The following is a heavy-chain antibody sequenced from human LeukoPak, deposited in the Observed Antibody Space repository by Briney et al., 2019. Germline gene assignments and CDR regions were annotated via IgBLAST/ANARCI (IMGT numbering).Heavy chain of an antibody. CDR3: ARGGGFYYMDV. CDR2: INHRGST. J-gene: IGHJ6*03. Sequence: SETLSLTCAVYGVSFSGYYWTWIRQPPGKGLEWIGEINHRGSTNYNPSLKSRVTISVDTSKNQISLKLNSVTAADTAVYYCARGGGFYYMDVWGNGTTVTVSS. CDR1: GVSFSGYY. D-gene: IGHD3-10*01. V-gene: IGHV4-34*01.